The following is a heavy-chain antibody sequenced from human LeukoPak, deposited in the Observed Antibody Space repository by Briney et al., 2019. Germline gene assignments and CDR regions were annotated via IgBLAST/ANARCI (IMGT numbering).Heavy chain of an antibody. CDR1: GGSISSSNW. CDR3: ARSPQGRAIVVVPAAHFDY. CDR2: IYHSGST. D-gene: IGHD2-2*01. J-gene: IGHJ4*02. Sequence: SGTLSLACAVSGGSISSSNWWSWVRQPPGKGLEWIGEIYHSGSTNYNPSLKSRVTISVDKSKNQFSLKLSSVTAADTAVYYCARSPQGRAIVVVPAAHFDYWGQGTLVTVSS. V-gene: IGHV4-4*02.